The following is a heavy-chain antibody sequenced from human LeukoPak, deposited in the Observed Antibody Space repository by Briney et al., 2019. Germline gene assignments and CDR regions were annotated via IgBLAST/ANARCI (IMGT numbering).Heavy chain of an antibody. D-gene: IGHD3-22*01. CDR1: GFTFSSYA. V-gene: IGHV3-23*01. CDR3: AKDQRGATYYYDSSGYYFDY. Sequence: PGGSLRLSCAASGFTFSSYAMSWVRQAPGKGLEWVSAISGSGGSTYHADSVKGRFTISRDNSKNTLYLQMNSLRAEDTAVYYCAKDQRGATYYYDSSGYYFDYWGQGTLVTVSS. CDR2: ISGSGGST. J-gene: IGHJ4*02.